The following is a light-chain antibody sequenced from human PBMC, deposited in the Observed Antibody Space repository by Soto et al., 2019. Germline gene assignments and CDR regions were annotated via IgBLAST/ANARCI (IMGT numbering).Light chain of an antibody. CDR3: QQYKSYPVT. Sequence: DIQMTQSPSTLSASAGDRVTITCRASQSVSTSLAWYQQKPGKASNVLIYKASNLQTGVPSRFSGSGSGTEFTLTISSLQPDDFATYYCQQYKSYPVTFGGGTKVEIK. CDR1: QSVSTS. J-gene: IGKJ4*01. CDR2: KAS. V-gene: IGKV1-5*03.